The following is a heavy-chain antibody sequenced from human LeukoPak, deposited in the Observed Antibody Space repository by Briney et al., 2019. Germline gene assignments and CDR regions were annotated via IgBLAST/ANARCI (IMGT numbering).Heavy chain of an antibody. J-gene: IGHJ6*02. V-gene: IGHV1-2*06. CDR3: ARDGDGDYAQHVYYYYYYGMDV. Sequence: GASVKVSCKASGYTLTGYYMHWVRQAPGQGLEWMGRINPNSGGTNYAQKFQGRVTMTRDTSISTAYMELSRLRSDDTAVYYCARDGDGDYAQHVYYYYYYGMDVWGQGTTVTVSS. CDR2: INPNSGGT. CDR1: GYTLTGYY. D-gene: IGHD4-17*01.